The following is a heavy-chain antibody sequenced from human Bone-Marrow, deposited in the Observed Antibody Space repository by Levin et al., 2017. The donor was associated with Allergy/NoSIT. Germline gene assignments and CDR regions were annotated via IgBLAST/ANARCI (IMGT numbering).Heavy chain of an antibody. D-gene: IGHD6-19*01. CDR3: AKDIGAVAGMGVGYVGY. CDR2: ISWNSGSI. J-gene: IGHJ4*02. CDR1: GFTFDDYA. Sequence: GGSLRLSCAASGFTFDDYAMHWVRQAPGKGLEWVSGISWNSGSIGYADSVKGRFTISRDNAKNSLYLQMNSLRAEDTALYYCAKDIGAVAGMGVGYVGYWGQGTLVTVSS. V-gene: IGHV3-9*01.